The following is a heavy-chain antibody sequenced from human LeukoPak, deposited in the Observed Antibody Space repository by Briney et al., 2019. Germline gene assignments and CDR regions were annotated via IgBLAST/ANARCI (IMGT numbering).Heavy chain of an antibody. CDR3: ARDSVAGYAFDI. CDR2: IYPSGSI. CDR1: GGSISSGSYY. D-gene: IGHD6-19*01. J-gene: IGHJ3*02. Sequence: SQTLSLTCTVSGGSISSGSYYWSWLRQPAGKGLEWIGRIYPSGSINYSPSLKSRVIISVDTSKNQFSLNLTSVTAADTAVYFCARDSVAGYAFDIWGRGTMVTVSS. V-gene: IGHV4-61*02.